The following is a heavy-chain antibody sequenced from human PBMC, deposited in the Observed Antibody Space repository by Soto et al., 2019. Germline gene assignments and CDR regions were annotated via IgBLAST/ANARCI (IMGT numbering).Heavy chain of an antibody. CDR2: IYYSGST. J-gene: IGHJ5*02. V-gene: IGHV4-39*01. CDR3: ARLGAGNDFWSHNWFDP. D-gene: IGHD3-3*01. CDR1: GGSISSSSYY. Sequence: QLLESGPGLVKPSETLSLTCTVSGGSISSSSYYWGWIRQPPGKGLEWIGSIYYSGSTYYNPPLKSRVTISVDTSKNQFSLKLSAVTAANTAGYYCARLGAGNDFWSHNWFDPWGQGTLVTVSS.